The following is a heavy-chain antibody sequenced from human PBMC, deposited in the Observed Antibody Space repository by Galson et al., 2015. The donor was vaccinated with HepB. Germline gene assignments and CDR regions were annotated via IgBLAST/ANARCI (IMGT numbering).Heavy chain of an antibody. CDR3: ARGHTRMYQLLPY. Sequence: SVKVSCKASGYTFTGYYMHWVRQAPGQGLEWMGWINPNSGGTNYAQKFQGRVTMTRDTSISTAYMELSRLRSDDTAVYYCARGHTRMYQLLPYWGQGTLVTVSS. J-gene: IGHJ4*02. CDR2: INPNSGGT. V-gene: IGHV1-2*02. D-gene: IGHD2-2*01. CDR1: GYTFTGYY.